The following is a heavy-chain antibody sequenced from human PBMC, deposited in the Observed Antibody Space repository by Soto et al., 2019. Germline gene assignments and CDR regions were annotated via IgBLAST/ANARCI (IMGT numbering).Heavy chain of an antibody. Sequence: GASVKVSCKASGYTFTSYAMHWVRQAPGQRLEWMGWINAGNGNTKYSQKFQGRVTITRDTSASTAYMELSSLRSEDTAVYYCAPGFYDFWSGYLNWFDPSGQGTLVTVSS. CDR3: APGFYDFWSGYLNWFDP. J-gene: IGHJ5*02. CDR1: GYTFTSYA. D-gene: IGHD3-3*01. V-gene: IGHV1-3*01. CDR2: INAGNGNT.